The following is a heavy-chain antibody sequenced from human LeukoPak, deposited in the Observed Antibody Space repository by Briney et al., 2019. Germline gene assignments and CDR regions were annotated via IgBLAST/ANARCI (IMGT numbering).Heavy chain of an antibody. J-gene: IGHJ4*02. Sequence: KSSETLSLTCTVSGGSINSYYGSWIRQPPGKGLDWIGYIYYSGSTNYNPSLKSRVIISVDTSKNQFSLKLSSVTAADTAVYYCARDRCTDGSCYSDYWGRGTLVTVSS. CDR3: ARDRCTDGSCYSDY. CDR1: GGSINSYY. V-gene: IGHV4-59*12. CDR2: IYYSGST. D-gene: IGHD2-15*01.